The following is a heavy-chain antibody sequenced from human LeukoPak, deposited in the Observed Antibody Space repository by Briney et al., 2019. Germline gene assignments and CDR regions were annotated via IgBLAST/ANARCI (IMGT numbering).Heavy chain of an antibody. J-gene: IGHJ4*02. V-gene: IGHV1/OR15-1*01. D-gene: IGHD3-22*01. CDR3: ARDSNNYDSSGHDY. Sequence: RASVKVSCKASGYIFTDYYMHWVRQAPGQELGWMGRINPNSGGTNYAQKFQGRVTMTRDTSISTAYTELSSLRSDDTAVYYCARDSNNYDSSGHDYWGQGTLVTVSS. CDR2: INPNSGGT. CDR1: GYIFTDYY.